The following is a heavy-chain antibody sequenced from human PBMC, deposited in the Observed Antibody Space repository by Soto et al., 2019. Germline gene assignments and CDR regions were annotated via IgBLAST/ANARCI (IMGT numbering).Heavy chain of an antibody. CDR3: ARGDFWSGYFSVKVGGPYGMDV. D-gene: IGHD3-3*01. J-gene: IGHJ6*02. CDR2: IYYSGST. Sequence: PSETLSLTCTVSGGSISSGGYYWSWIRQHPGKGLEWIGYIYYSGSTYYNPSLKSRVTISVDTSKNQFSLKLSSVTAADTAVYYCARGDFWSGYFSVKVGGPYGMDVWGQGTTVTVSS. CDR1: GGSISSGGYY. V-gene: IGHV4-31*03.